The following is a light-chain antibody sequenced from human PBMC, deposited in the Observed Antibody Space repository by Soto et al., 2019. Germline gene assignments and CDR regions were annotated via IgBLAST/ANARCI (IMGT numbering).Light chain of an antibody. CDR3: QQRSDWSWT. CDR1: QSVSNH. V-gene: IGKV3-11*01. Sequence: EIVLTQSPATLSLSPGERATLSCRASQSVSNHLAWYQQKPGQAPRLLISDASDRATGMPARFSGSGSGTDFTLTISSLEPKDFAVYYCQQRSDWSWTFGQGTKVEIK. J-gene: IGKJ1*01. CDR2: DAS.